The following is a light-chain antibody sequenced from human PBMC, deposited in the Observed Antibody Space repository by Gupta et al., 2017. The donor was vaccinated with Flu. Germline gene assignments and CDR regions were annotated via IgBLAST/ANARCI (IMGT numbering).Light chain of an antibody. CDR2: CAS. CDR1: QRVSNF. J-gene: IGKJ4*02. CDR3: QHGYSTPHT. V-gene: IGKV1-39*01. Sequence: PSFLSSSVGDKVTITCRASQRVSNFLYWYQQKPGKAPKLLIYCASTLSGVVPSRFVCSGSGTDFTLTINRPQPGDSATYHCQHGYSTPHTFGRGTTVDIK.